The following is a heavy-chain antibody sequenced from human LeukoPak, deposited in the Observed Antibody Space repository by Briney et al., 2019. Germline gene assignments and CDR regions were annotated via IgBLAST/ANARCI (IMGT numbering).Heavy chain of an antibody. Sequence: GGSLRLSCAASGFTFTSYAMSWVRQAPGKGLEWVSYISSSSSTIYYADSVKGRFTISRDNAKNSRYLQMNSLRDEDTAVYYCARDQYDILTGYYVDYWGQGTLVTVSS. CDR2: ISSSSSTI. D-gene: IGHD3-9*01. J-gene: IGHJ4*02. V-gene: IGHV3-48*02. CDR1: GFTFTSYA. CDR3: ARDQYDILTGYYVDY.